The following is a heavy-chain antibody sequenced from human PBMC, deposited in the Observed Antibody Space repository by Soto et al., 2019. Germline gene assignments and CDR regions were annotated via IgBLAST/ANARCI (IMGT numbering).Heavy chain of an antibody. CDR1: GCSISSYF. V-gene: IGHV4-59*01. Sequence: XETLSLTCSVAGCSISSYFCSWIRQPPGKGLEWIGYIYYSESTNYNPSLRSRATISVDTSRNQFSLKLSSVTAADTAVYYCARADRNWIEYWGQGTLVTVSS. CDR2: IYYSEST. J-gene: IGHJ5*01. CDR3: ARADRNWIEY.